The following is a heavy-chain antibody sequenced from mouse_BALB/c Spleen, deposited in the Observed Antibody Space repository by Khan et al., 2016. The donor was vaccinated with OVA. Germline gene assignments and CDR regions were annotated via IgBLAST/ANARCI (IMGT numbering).Heavy chain of an antibody. CDR3: ARGKYYGYALDY. Sequence: EVQLQESGPGLVKPSQSLSLTCTVTGYSITSNYAWNWIRQFPGNKLEWMGYISYNGSTNYNPSLKSRISITRDTSKNQFFLQLNSVTTEDTATYYCARGKYYGYALDYWGQGTSITVSS. CDR2: ISYNGST. CDR1: GYSITSNYA. D-gene: IGHD1-1*01. V-gene: IGHV3-2*02. J-gene: IGHJ4*01.